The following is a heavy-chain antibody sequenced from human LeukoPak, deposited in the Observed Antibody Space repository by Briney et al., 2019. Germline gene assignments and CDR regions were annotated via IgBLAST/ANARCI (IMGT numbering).Heavy chain of an antibody. D-gene: IGHD3-22*01. CDR2: ISAYNGNT. Sequence: APVKVSCKASGYTFTNYGISWVQQAPGQGLEWMGWISAYNGNTNYTQKLQGRVSMTTDTSTSTAYMELRSLRSDDTAVYYCARRLDYFDISGYHTLDYWGQGTLVTVSS. V-gene: IGHV1-18*01. CDR1: GYTFTNYG. CDR3: ARRLDYFDISGYHTLDY. J-gene: IGHJ4*02.